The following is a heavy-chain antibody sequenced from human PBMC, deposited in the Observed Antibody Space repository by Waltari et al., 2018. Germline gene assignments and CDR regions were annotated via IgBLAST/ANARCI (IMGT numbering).Heavy chain of an antibody. J-gene: IGHJ4*02. CDR1: GFPFNSYA. D-gene: IGHD1-26*01. Sequence: EVQMLQSGGGVVQPGGSLEPSCAARGFPFNSYAMSWVRQGPGKGLEYVAGISGDSSSTLYADSVKGRFTVSRDNFRSTLFLQMSSLTVDDTAVYYCASGTYRLGDYWGQGTLATVSS. CDR2: ISGDSSST. CDR3: ASGTYRLGDY. V-gene: IGHV3-23*01.